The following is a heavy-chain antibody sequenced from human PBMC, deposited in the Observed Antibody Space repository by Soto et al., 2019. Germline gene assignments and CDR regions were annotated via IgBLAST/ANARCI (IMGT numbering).Heavy chain of an antibody. CDR2: ISYDGSNK. V-gene: IGHV3-30-3*01. Sequence: QVQLVESGGGVVQPGRSLRLSCAASGFTFSSYAMHWVSQAPGKGLEWVAVISYDGSNKYYADSVKGRFTISRDNSKNTLYLQINSLRAEDTAVYYCARALTYYYDSSGYYAGSAFDIWGQGTMVTVSS. CDR3: ARALTYYYDSSGYYAGSAFDI. J-gene: IGHJ3*02. D-gene: IGHD3-22*01. CDR1: GFTFSSYA.